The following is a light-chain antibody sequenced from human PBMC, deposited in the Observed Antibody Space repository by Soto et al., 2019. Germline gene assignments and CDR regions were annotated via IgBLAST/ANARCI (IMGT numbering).Light chain of an antibody. CDR3: QQRSNILT. Sequence: EIVLTQSPATLSLSPGERATLSCRASQSVSSYLAWYQQKPSQAPRLLIYDASNRATGIPARFSGSGSGTDFTLTISSLEPEDFAVYYCQQRSNILTFGGGTKVEIK. CDR1: QSVSSY. J-gene: IGKJ4*01. CDR2: DAS. V-gene: IGKV3-11*01.